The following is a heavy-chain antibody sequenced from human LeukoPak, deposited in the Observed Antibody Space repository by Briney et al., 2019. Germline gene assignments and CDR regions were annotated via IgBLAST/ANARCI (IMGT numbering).Heavy chain of an antibody. CDR1: GFTFSSHW. Sequence: GVSLRLSCAASGFTFSSHWMTWVRQAPGKGLEWVANIKQDGSERYYVDSLKGRFTISRDNAKNSLYLEMNSLRVEDTAVYYCARRGDSRGYYFDWSQGTLVTVSS. J-gene: IGHJ1*01. D-gene: IGHD3-22*01. V-gene: IGHV3-7*03. CDR2: IKQDGSER. CDR3: ARRGDSRGYYFD.